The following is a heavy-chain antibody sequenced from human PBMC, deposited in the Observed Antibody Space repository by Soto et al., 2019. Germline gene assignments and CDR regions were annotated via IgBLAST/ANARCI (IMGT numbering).Heavy chain of an antibody. CDR1: GGSFSGYY. V-gene: IGHV4-34*01. J-gene: IGHJ4*02. CDR3: VSLPTPPLPAMIDY. Sequence: ETLSLTCAVYGGSFSGYYWSWIRQPPGKGLEWIGEINHSGSTNYNPPLKSRVTISVDTSKNQFSLKLSSVTAADTAVYYCVSLPTPPLPAMIDYWGQGTLVNVAS. D-gene: IGHD5-18*01. CDR2: INHSGST.